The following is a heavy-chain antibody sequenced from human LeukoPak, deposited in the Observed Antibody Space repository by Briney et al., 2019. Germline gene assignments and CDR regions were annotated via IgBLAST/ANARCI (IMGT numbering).Heavy chain of an antibody. CDR2: INGDLTNT. CDR1: GFTFTDYW. V-gene: IGHV3-74*03. Sequence: QPGGSLRLSCAASGFTFTDYWMHWVRHVAGKGLVWVSRINGDLTNTTYADSVKGRFTISRDNAKNTLYLQMNSLRAEDTAVYYCARAMPHDNWFNPWGQGSLVTVSS. CDR3: ARAMPHDNWFNP. D-gene: IGHD2-2*01. J-gene: IGHJ5*02.